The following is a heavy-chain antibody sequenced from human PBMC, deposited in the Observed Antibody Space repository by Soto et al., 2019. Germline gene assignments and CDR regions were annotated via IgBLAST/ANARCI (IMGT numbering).Heavy chain of an antibody. CDR1: GGSISSYY. J-gene: IGHJ4*02. V-gene: IGHV4-59*01. D-gene: IGHD2-15*01. CDR3: ASPRCSGGSCYFRN. Sequence: SETLSLTCAVYGGSISSYYWSWIRQPPGKGLEWIGYMYYSGSTNYNPSLKSRVTISVDTSKNQFSLKLNSVTAADTAVYYCASPRCSGGSCYFRNWGQGTLVTVSS. CDR2: MYYSGST.